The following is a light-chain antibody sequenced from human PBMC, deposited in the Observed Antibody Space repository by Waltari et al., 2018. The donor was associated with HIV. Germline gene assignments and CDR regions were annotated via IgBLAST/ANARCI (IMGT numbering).Light chain of an antibody. CDR2: LGS. J-gene: IGKJ2*01. CDR1: QSLLHSNGYDY. V-gene: IGKV2-28*01. Sequence: DIVMTQSPLSLPVTPGEPASISCRSSQSLLHSNGYDYLDWYLQKPGQSPQLLVYLGSNRASGVANRFSGRASATDFTLKISRVEAEDVGVYYCMQTLQTPLYTFGQGTKLEIK. CDR3: MQTLQTPLYT.